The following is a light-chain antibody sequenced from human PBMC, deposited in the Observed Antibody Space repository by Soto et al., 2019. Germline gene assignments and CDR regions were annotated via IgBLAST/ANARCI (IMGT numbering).Light chain of an antibody. V-gene: IGLV2-11*01. CDR3: CSYAGTYLGYV. Sequence: QSALTQPRSVSGSPGQSVTISCTGTSSDVGGYNYVSWYQQYPGKDPKLMIYDVTKRPSGVPDRFSGSKSGNTASLSIAGLQAEDEADYYCCSYAGTYLGYVFGSGTKVTVL. CDR1: SSDVGGYNY. CDR2: DVT. J-gene: IGLJ1*01.